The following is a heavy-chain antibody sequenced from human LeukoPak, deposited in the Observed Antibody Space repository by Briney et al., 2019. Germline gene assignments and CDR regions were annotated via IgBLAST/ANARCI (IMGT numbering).Heavy chain of an antibody. V-gene: IGHV3-23*01. J-gene: IGHJ4*02. D-gene: IGHD3-10*01. CDR2: ISGSGGST. CDR1: GFTLSSYA. Sequence: GGSLRLSCAASGFTLSSYAMSWVRQAPGKGLEWVSAISGSGGSTYYADSVKGRFTISRDNSKNTLHLQMNSLRAGKTAVYYCAKNKWFGELFSFFYYWGQGTLVTVSS. CDR3: AKNKWFGELFSFFYY.